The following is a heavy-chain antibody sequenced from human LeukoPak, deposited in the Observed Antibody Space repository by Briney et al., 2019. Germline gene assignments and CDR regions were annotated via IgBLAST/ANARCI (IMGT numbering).Heavy chain of an antibody. CDR1: GGTFSSYA. J-gene: IGHJ4*02. D-gene: IGHD1-26*01. V-gene: IGHV1-69*01. CDR3: ASSXXXXVGGD. CDR2: IIPIFGTX. Sequence: ASVKVSCKASGGTFSSYAISWVRQAPGQGLEWMGGIIPIFGTXXXXXXFXGSXTITADESTSTAYMELSSLRSEDTAVYYCASSXXXXVGGDWGQGTLVTVSS.